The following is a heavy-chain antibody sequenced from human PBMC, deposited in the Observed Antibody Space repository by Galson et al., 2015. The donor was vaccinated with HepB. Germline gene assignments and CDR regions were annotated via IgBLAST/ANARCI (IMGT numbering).Heavy chain of an antibody. V-gene: IGHV3-30*03. CDR3: ARSPVGLGYCSGGSCYENYYYTLDV. Sequence: SLRLSCAGSGFTFSSFPMHWVRQAPGKGLEWVAILSHDGSDEYYAGSVKGRFPISRDNSRTTLYLQRKALTAEDTAVYYCARSPVGLGYCSGGSCYENYYYTLDVWGQGTTVSVS. D-gene: IGHD2-15*01. CDR1: GFTFSSFP. J-gene: IGHJ6*02. CDR2: LSHDGSDE.